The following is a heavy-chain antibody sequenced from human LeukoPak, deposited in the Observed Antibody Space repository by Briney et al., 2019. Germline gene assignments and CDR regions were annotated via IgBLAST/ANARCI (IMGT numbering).Heavy chain of an antibody. CDR1: GDSVSSNSAA. Sequence: SQTLSLTCAISGDSVSSNSAAWNWIRQSPSRGLEWLGRTYYRSKWYNDYAVSVKSRITINPDTSKNQFSLKLSSVTAADTAVYYCARGRLYGGRYRWDYFDYWGQGTLVTVSS. CDR2: TYYRSKWYN. J-gene: IGHJ4*02. V-gene: IGHV6-1*01. CDR3: ARGRLYGGRYRWDYFDY. D-gene: IGHD6-19*01.